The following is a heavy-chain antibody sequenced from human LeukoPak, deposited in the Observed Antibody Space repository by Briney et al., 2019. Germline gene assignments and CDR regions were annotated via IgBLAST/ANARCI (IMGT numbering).Heavy chain of an antibody. CDR1: GFTFSSYA. V-gene: IGHV3-30-3*01. D-gene: IGHD6-19*01. J-gene: IGHJ4*02. Sequence: PGGSLRLSCAASGFTFSSYAMHWVRQAPGKGLEWVAVISYDGSNKYYADSVKGRFTISRDNSKNTLYLQMNSLRAEDTAVYYCARDREVYGSGEGYFDYWGQGTLVTVSS. CDR2: ISYDGSNK. CDR3: ARDREVYGSGEGYFDY.